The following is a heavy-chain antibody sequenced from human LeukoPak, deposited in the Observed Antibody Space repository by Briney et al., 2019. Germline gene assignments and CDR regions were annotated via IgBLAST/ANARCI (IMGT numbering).Heavy chain of an antibody. CDR1: GVSISSYY. CDR2: IYTSGST. V-gene: IGHV4-4*09. D-gene: IGHD4-17*01. J-gene: IGHJ5*02. Sequence: TSETLSLTCTVSGVSISSYYWSWLRQPPGKGLEWFGYIYTSGSTNYNPSLKSRVTISVDPSKNHFSLKLSSVTAADTAVYYCARVYGDSGGWFDPWGQGTLVTVSS. CDR3: ARVYGDSGGWFDP.